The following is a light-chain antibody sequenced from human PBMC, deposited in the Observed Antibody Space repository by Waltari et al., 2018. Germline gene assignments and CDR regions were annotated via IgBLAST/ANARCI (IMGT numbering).Light chain of an antibody. Sequence: QSALTQPASVSGSPGQSITISCTGASSDVGRYNYVSWYQQYPGTAPKLIIYDVSNRPPGISNRFSGSKSGDTASLTISVLQADDEADYYCSTYTSSSTLVFGGGTKLTVL. CDR3: STYTSSSTLV. CDR1: SSDVGRYNY. V-gene: IGLV2-14*03. J-gene: IGLJ3*02. CDR2: DVS.